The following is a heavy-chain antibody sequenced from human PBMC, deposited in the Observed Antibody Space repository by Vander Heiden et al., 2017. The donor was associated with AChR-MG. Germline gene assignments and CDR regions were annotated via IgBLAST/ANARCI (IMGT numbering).Heavy chain of an antibody. CDR1: GFPFTEYA. V-gene: IGHV3-23*01. CDR3: AKDQPDSSGYYYSPFDY. J-gene: IGHJ4*02. CDR2: ISGSGTST. Sequence: EVVLLQSGGGLVQPGGSLRLSCAASGFPFTEYAMIWVRQAPGKGLEWVTAISGSGTSTNYADSVRGRFTIFRDNSKNTVYLQMNSLRAEDTAVYYCAKDQPDSSGYYYSPFDYWGQGTLVTVSS. D-gene: IGHD3-22*01.